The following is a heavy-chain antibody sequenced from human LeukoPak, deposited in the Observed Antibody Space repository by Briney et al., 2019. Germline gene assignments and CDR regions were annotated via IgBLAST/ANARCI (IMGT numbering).Heavy chain of an antibody. V-gene: IGHV4-59*01. CDR3: ARVVPAALSYYFDY. D-gene: IGHD2-2*01. J-gene: IGHJ4*02. CDR2: IFYSGST. CDR1: GASISIYY. Sequence: SETLSLTCTVSGASISIYYWSWIRQPPGKRLEWIGYIFYSGSTDYNPSLKSRVTISVDTSKNQFSLKLSSVTAADTAVYYCARVVPAALSYYFDYWGQGTLVTVSP.